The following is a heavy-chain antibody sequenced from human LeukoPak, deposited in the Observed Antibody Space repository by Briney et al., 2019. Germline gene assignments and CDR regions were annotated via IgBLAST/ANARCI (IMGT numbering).Heavy chain of an antibody. CDR3: ARHAIYGDLLGNWFDP. V-gene: IGHV5-51*01. J-gene: IGHJ5*02. CDR1: GYSFTSYW. D-gene: IGHD4-17*01. CDR2: IYPGDSDT. Sequence: GESLKISCKGSGYSFTSYWIGWVRQMPGKGLEWMGIIYPGDSDTRYSPSFQGQVTISADKSISTAYLQWSSLKASDTAMYYCARHAIYGDLLGNWFDPWGQGTLVTVSS.